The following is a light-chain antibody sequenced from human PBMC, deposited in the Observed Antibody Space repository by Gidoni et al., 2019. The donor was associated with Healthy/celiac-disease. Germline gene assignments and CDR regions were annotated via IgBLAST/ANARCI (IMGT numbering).Light chain of an antibody. CDR3: QQRSNWPPLT. CDR2: DAS. V-gene: IGKV3-11*01. CDR1: QSVSRY. J-gene: IGKJ4*01. Sequence: EIVLTQSPATLSLSPGERATLSCRASQSVSRYLAWYQQKPGQAPRLLIYDASNSATGIPARFSGSGSGTDFTITISSLEPEDFAVYYCQQRSNWPPLTFXGXTKVEIK.